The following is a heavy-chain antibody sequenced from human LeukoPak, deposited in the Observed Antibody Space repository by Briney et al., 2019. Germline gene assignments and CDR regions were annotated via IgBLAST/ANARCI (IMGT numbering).Heavy chain of an antibody. CDR2: ISNSSSAI. CDR1: GITFSRHS. D-gene: IGHD2-15*01. V-gene: IGHV3-48*01. J-gene: IGHJ4*01. CDR3: AREHEYCTGGSCSFDY. Sequence: HAGGSLRLSCAASGITFSRHSMNWVRQFPGKGLEWVSYISNSSSAIYYADSVKGRFTISKDNTKNSLYLQMNSLRAEDTAVYYCAREHEYCTGGSCSFDYWGHGTLVTVSS.